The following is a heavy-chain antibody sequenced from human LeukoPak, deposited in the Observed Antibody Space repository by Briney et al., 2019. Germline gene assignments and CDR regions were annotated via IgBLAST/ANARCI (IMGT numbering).Heavy chain of an antibody. J-gene: IGHJ4*02. CDR2: IRSQANSYAT. D-gene: IGHD3-22*01. CDR3: ISYDTSGFYY. Sequence: PGGSLRLSCAASGFTFSDSIMHWVRQASGKGLEWVGRIRSQANSYATTYAASVEGRCTISRDDSKNTAFLQMSSLKTEDTAVYYCISYDTSGFYYWGQGTLVTVSS. CDR1: GFTFSDSI. V-gene: IGHV3-73*01.